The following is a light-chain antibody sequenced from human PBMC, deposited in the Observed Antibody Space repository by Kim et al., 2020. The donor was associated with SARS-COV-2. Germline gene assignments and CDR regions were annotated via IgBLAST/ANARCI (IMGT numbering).Light chain of an antibody. V-gene: IGLV10-54*01. CDR2: RND. Sequence: QAGLTQPPSVSEALRQTATLTCTGNSNNVGNQGAAWLQQEEGHPPKLLSYRNDNRPSGISERFSASSSGNTASLTITGLQPEDEADYYCSGWDSSPSSWVFGGGT. J-gene: IGLJ3*02. CDR3: SGWDSSPSSWV. CDR1: SNNVGNQG.